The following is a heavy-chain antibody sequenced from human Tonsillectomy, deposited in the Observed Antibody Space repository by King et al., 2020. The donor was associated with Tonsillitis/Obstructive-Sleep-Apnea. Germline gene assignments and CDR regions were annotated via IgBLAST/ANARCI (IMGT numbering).Heavy chain of an antibody. Sequence: VQLVESGGGLVQPGGSLRLSCGASGFTFRSYAMSWVRQAPGKGLEWVSAISGSGGSTYYADSVKGRFTISRDNSKNTLYLQMNSLRAEDTAIFYCAKARGDYEPYYGMDVWGQGTTVTVSS. CDR2: ISGSGGST. V-gene: IGHV3-23*04. J-gene: IGHJ6*02. D-gene: IGHD4-17*01. CDR1: GFTFRSYA. CDR3: AKARGDYEPYYGMDV.